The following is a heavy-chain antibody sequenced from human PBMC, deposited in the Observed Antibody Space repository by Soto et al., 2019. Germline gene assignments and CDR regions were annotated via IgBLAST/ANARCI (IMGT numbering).Heavy chain of an antibody. J-gene: IGHJ6*02. CDR1: GFTFISYS. V-gene: IGHV3-30*18. CDR2: ISYDGHNE. CDR3: AKDRTGVAARRRSYQYYGMDV. Sequence: QVQLVESGGGVVQPGRSLRLSCAASGFTFISYSMHWVRQAPGKGLEWVAVISYDGHNEYYVDSVKGRFTISRDNSKNTVSLQMSSLRAEDTAVYFCAKDRTGVAARRRSYQYYGMDVWGQGTTVTVSS. D-gene: IGHD6-6*01.